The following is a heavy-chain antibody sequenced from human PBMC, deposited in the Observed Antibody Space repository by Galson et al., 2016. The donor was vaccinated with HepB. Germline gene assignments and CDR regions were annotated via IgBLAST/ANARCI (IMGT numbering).Heavy chain of an antibody. V-gene: IGHV4-31*03. J-gene: IGHJ6*02. Sequence: TLSLTCTVSGGSISSAVHYWIWLRQHPGEALEWIGYVYHSGTTYYNPSLKSRVIMSVDTSKNQFSLNLSSVTAADTAVYYCARERVALGVGGEVYGMDVWGQGITVTVSS. CDR2: VYHSGTT. D-gene: IGHD3-16*01. CDR1: GGSISSAVHY. CDR3: ARERVALGVGGEVYGMDV.